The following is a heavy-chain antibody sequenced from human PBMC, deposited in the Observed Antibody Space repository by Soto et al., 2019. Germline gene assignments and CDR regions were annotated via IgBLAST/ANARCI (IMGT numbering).Heavy chain of an antibody. D-gene: IGHD5-18*01. CDR3: ARSRGGYSYGSVWYNWFDP. CDR1: GGTFSSYA. Sequence: WASVKVSCKASGGTFSSYAISWVRQAPGQGLEWMGGIIPIFGTANYAQKFQGRVTITADKSTSTAYMELSSLRSEDTAVYYCARSRGGYSYGSVWYNWFDPWGQGTLVTVSS. V-gene: IGHV1-69*06. CDR2: IIPIFGTA. J-gene: IGHJ5*02.